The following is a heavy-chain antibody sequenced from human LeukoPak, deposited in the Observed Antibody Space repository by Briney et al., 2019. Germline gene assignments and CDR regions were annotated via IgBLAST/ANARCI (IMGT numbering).Heavy chain of an antibody. J-gene: IGHJ4*02. CDR2: IIPIFGTA. CDR1: GGTFSSYA. V-gene: IGHV1-69*01. CDR3: ARDRGDGYNPWYFDY. D-gene: IGHD5-24*01. Sequence: SEKVSCKASGGTFSSYAISWVRQAPGQGLEWMGGIIPIFGTANYAQKFQGRVTITADESTSTAYMELSSLRSEDTAVYYCARDRGDGYNPWYFDYWGQGTLVTVSS.